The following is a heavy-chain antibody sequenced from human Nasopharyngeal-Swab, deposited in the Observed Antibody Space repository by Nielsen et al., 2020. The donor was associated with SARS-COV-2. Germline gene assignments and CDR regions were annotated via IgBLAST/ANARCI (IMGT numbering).Heavy chain of an antibody. CDR3: ARKGVFAYGVDAFDI. J-gene: IGHJ3*02. CDR1: GFTFSSYA. Sequence: GGSLRLSCAASGFTFSSYAMTWVRQAPGKGLEWVSVVTGSGYGTDYADSVKGRFTISRDNAKNTLYLQMNSLRAEDTAVYYCARKGVFAYGVDAFDIWGQGTMVTVSS. V-gene: IGHV3-23*01. D-gene: IGHD2-8*01. CDR2: VTGSGYGT.